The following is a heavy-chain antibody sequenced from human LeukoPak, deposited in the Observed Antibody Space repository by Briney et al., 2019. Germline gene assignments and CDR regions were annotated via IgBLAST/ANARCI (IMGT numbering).Heavy chain of an antibody. CDR2: ISGSGENT. Sequence: PGGSLRLSCVVSGLTFSTYGMTWVRQAPGKGLEWVSAISGSGENTYYADPVKGRFSISRNNSKNTMYLQMNSLRVEDTAVYYCAKHDPRRVVITNWFNPWGQGTLVIVSS. CDR3: AKHDPRRVVITNWFNP. CDR1: GLTFSTYG. V-gene: IGHV3-23*01. D-gene: IGHD3-22*01. J-gene: IGHJ5*02.